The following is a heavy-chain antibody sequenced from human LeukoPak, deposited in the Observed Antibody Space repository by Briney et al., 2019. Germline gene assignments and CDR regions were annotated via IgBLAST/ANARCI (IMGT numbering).Heavy chain of an antibody. Sequence: GGSLRLSCAASGFTFSSYSMNWVRQAPGKGLEWVSSISSSSSYIYYADSVKGRFTISRDNAKNPLYLQMNSLRAEDTAVYYCAVQGLRYFSRYWGQGTLVTVSS. V-gene: IGHV3-21*01. D-gene: IGHD3-9*01. CDR3: AVQGLRYFSRY. J-gene: IGHJ4*02. CDR2: ISSSSSYI. CDR1: GFTFSSYS.